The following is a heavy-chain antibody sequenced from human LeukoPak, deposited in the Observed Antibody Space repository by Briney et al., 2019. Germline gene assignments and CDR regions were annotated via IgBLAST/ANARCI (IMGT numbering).Heavy chain of an antibody. CDR1: GFVFHNFC. J-gene: IGHJ4*01. D-gene: IGHD5-18*01. CDR2: INHPVSDR. V-gene: IGHV3-7*05. CDR3: ARDWLDTTMDY. Sequence: GGSLRLSCAASGFVFHNFCMNWVRQAPGKGLEWVATINHPVSDRYYVDSVKGRFTISRDNARNSLFLQMDSLRVEDTAVYFCARDWLDTTMDYWGQGTLVTVSS.